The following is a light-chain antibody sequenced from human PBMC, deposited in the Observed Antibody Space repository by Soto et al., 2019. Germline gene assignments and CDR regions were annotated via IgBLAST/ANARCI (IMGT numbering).Light chain of an antibody. CDR3: QNYNSGPRT. Sequence: DIQMTQSPSSLSASVGDRVTITCRASRAISNYLAWYQQKPGKVPKLLIYAASTLQSGVPSRFSGSGSGTDFTLTISSLQPEDVAAYYCQNYNSGPRTFGQGTKVEIK. J-gene: IGKJ1*01. CDR2: AAS. V-gene: IGKV1-27*01. CDR1: RAISNY.